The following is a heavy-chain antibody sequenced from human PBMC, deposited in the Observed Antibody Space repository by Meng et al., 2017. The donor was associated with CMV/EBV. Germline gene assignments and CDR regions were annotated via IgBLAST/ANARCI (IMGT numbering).Heavy chain of an antibody. V-gene: IGHV1-69*10. CDR3: ATGYSPEWYYYGMEV. CDR2: IIPILGIA. J-gene: IGHJ6*02. Sequence: SVQVSCKASGGTFSSYAISWVRQAPGQGREWMGGIIPILGIANYAQKFQGRVTITADKSTSTAYMELSSLRSEDTAVYYCATGYSPEWYYYGMEVWGQGTTVTVSS. D-gene: IGHD5-18*01. CDR1: GGTFSSYA.